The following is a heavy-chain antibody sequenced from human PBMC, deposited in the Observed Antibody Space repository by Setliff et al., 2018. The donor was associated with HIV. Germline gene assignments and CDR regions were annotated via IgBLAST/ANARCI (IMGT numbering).Heavy chain of an antibody. Sequence: ASVKVSCKASGYTFTGYYMHWVRRAPGQGLEWMGWINPKNGGTNYAQKFQGRVTMTRDTSISTAYMELSRLRSDDTAVYYCARDHCSSSGRYEYSYYGMDVWGQGTTVTVSS. CDR1: GYTFTGYY. V-gene: IGHV1-2*02. D-gene: IGHD2-2*01. J-gene: IGHJ6*02. CDR2: INPKNGGT. CDR3: ARDHCSSSGRYEYSYYGMDV.